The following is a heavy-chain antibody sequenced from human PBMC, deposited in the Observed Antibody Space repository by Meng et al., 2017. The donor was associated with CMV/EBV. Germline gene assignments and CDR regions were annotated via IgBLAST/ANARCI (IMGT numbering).Heavy chain of an antibody. V-gene: IGHV1-8*03. CDR2: MNPNSGNT. Sequence: ASVKVFCKASGYTFTSYDINWVRQATGQGLEWMGWMNPNSGNTGYAQKFQGRVTITRNTSISTAYMELSSLRSEDTAVYYCARVGIYYDFWSGSPTGGWFDPWGQGTLVTVSS. CDR3: ARVGIYYDFWSGSPTGGWFDP. CDR1: GYTFTSYD. J-gene: IGHJ5*02. D-gene: IGHD3-3*01.